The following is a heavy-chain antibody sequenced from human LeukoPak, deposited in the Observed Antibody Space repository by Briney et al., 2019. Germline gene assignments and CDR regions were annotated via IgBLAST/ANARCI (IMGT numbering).Heavy chain of an antibody. Sequence: PGGSLRLSCAASGFTFSSYSMNWVRQAPGKGLEWVSYISSSSSTIYYADSVKGRFTISRDNAKNSLYLQMNSLRAEDTALYYCARDHLIASAGNDYWGQGTLVTVSP. J-gene: IGHJ4*02. D-gene: IGHD6-13*01. CDR3: ARDHLIASAGNDY. CDR2: ISSSSSTI. CDR1: GFTFSSYS. V-gene: IGHV3-48*04.